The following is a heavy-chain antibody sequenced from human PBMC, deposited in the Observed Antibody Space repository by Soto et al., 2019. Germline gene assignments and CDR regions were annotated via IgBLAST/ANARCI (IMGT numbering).Heavy chain of an antibody. CDR2: IYPGDSDT. J-gene: IGHJ3*02. Sequence: PGESLKISCKGSGYSFTSYWIGWVRQMPGKGLEWMGIIYPGDSDTRYSPSFQGQVTISADKSISTAYLQWSSLKASDTAMYYCAINSYDSSGPIGAFDIWGQGTMVTVSS. D-gene: IGHD3-22*01. CDR1: GYSFTSYW. V-gene: IGHV5-51*01. CDR3: AINSYDSSGPIGAFDI.